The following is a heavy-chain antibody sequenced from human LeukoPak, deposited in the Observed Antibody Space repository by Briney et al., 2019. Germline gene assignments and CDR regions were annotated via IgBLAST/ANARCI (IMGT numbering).Heavy chain of an antibody. CDR2: IYDSGST. CDR3: ARGGSGYDSFYYYGMDV. D-gene: IGHD5-12*01. Sequence: PSETLSLTCTVSGGSISSYYWSWIRQPPGKGLEWIGYIYDSGSTNYNPSLKSRVTISVDTSKNQFSLKLSSVTAADTAVYYCARGGSGYDSFYYYGMDVWGHGTTVTVSS. J-gene: IGHJ6*02. CDR1: GGSISSYY. V-gene: IGHV4-59*01.